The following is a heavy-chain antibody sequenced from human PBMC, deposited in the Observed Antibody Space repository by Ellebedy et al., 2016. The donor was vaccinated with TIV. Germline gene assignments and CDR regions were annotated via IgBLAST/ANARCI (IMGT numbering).Heavy chain of an antibody. D-gene: IGHD1-26*01. V-gene: IGHV4-31*03. CDR2: IYYSGST. J-gene: IGHJ4*02. CDR3: AREAVGGQVVMRGALDY. Sequence: MPSETLSLTCTVSGSSISSGGYYWTWIRQLPGKGLEWIGYIYYSGSTYYNPSLKSRVSISFDTSENRFSLRLSSVTAADTAVYYCAREAVGGQVVMRGALDYWGQGTLVTVSS. CDR1: GSSISSGGYY.